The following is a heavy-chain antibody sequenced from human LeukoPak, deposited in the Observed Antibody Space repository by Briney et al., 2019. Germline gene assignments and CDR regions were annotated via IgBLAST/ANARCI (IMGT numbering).Heavy chain of an antibody. CDR3: AKDSNTGGYSFGS. Sequence: GGSLRLSCAASGFTFSSYWMSWVRQAPGKGLEWVANINQDGSEMYYVDSVKGRFTISRDNSKNSLSLEMNSLRTEDTALYYCAKDSNTGGYSFGSWGQGTLVTVTS. CDR1: GFTFSSYW. CDR2: INQDGSEM. D-gene: IGHD5-12*01. J-gene: IGHJ4*02. V-gene: IGHV3-7*03.